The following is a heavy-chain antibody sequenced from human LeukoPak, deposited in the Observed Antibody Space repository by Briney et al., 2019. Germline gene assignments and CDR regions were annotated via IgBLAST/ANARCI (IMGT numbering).Heavy chain of an antibody. Sequence: PGRSLRLSCAASGFTFSSYAMHWVRQAPGKGLEWVAVISYDGSNKYYADSVKGRFTISRDNSKNTLYLQMNSLRAEDTAVYYCARDPPYYYDSSGYPFDYWGQGTLVTVSS. D-gene: IGHD3-22*01. CDR3: ARDPPYYYDSSGYPFDY. V-gene: IGHV3-30*04. J-gene: IGHJ4*02. CDR2: ISYDGSNK. CDR1: GFTFSSYA.